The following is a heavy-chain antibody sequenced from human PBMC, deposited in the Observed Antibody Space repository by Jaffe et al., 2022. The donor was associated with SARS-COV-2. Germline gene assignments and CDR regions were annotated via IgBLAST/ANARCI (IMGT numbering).Heavy chain of an antibody. V-gene: IGHV3-9*01. CDR3: AKDLLSSGWPRYYFDY. CDR1: GFTFDDYA. CDR2: ISWNSGSI. D-gene: IGHD6-19*01. J-gene: IGHJ4*02. Sequence: EVQLVESGGGLVQPGRSLRLSCAASGFTFDDYAMHWVRQAPGKGLEWVSGISWNSGSIGYADSVKGRFTISRDNAKNSLYLQMNSLRAEDTALYYCAKDLLSSGWPRYYFDYWGQGTLVTVSS.